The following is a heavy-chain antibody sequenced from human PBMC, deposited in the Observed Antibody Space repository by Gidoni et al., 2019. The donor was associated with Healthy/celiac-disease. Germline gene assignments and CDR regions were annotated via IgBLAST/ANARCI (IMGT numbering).Heavy chain of an antibody. V-gene: IGHV4-39*01. D-gene: IGHD3-22*01. CDR2: IYYSGST. J-gene: IGHJ5*02. Sequence: QLQLQESGPGLVKPSETLSLTCTVSGGSISSSSYYWGWIRQPPGKGLEWIGSIYYSGSTYYNPSLKSRVTISVDTSKNQFSLKLSSVTAADTAVYYCARHRYYDSSGRNWFDPWGQGTLVTVSS. CDR3: ARHRYYDSSGRNWFDP. CDR1: GGSISSSSYY.